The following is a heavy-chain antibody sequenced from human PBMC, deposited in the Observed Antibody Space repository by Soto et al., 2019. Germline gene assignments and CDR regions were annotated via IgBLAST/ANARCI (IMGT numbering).Heavy chain of an antibody. CDR1: GGSISSGDYY. V-gene: IGHV4-61*08. Sequence: SETLSLTCTVSGGSISSGDYYWSWIRQPPGKGLEWIGYIYYIGSTNYNPSLKSRVTISVDTSKNQFSLRLSSVTAADTAVYYCARGFMVATYYFDYWGQGTLVTVSS. J-gene: IGHJ4*02. D-gene: IGHD5-12*01. CDR3: ARGFMVATYYFDY. CDR2: IYYIGST.